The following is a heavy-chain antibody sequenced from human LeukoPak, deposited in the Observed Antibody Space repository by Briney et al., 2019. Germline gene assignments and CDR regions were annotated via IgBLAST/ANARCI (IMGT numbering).Heavy chain of an antibody. V-gene: IGHV3-15*01. D-gene: IGHD6-13*01. CDR2: IKSKTDGGTT. Sequence: TAGGSLRLSCAASGFTFSNAWMSWVRQAPGKGLEWVGRIKSKTDGGTTDYAAPVKGRFTISRDDSKNTLYLQMNSLKTEDTAVYYCTTGVLGSSWYGEDYWGQGTLVTVSS. CDR1: GFTFSNAW. J-gene: IGHJ4*02. CDR3: TTGVLGSSWYGEDY.